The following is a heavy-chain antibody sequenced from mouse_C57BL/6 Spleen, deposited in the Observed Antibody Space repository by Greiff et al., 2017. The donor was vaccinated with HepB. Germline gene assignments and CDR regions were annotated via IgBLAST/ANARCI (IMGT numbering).Heavy chain of an antibody. J-gene: IGHJ1*03. V-gene: IGHV1-82*01. Sequence: VKLMESGPELVKPGASVKISCKASGYAFSSSWMNWVKQRPGKGLEWIGRIYPGDGDTNYNGKFKGKATLTADKSSSTAYMQLSSLTSEDSAVYFCARPFITTVVATDWYFDVWGTGTTVTVSS. CDR3: ARPFITTVVATDWYFDV. D-gene: IGHD1-1*01. CDR2: IYPGDGDT. CDR1: GYAFSSSW.